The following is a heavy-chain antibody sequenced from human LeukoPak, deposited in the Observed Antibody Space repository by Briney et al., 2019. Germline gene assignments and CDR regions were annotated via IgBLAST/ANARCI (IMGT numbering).Heavy chain of an antibody. CDR3: ARRYRGDLGYFDY. CDR1: GYTFTGYY. J-gene: IGHJ4*02. CDR2: INPNSGGT. Sequence: GASVKVSCKASGYTFTGYYMHWVRQAPGQGLEWMGWINPNSGGTNYAQKFQGRVTMTRDASISTAYMELSRLRSDDTAVYYCARRYRGDLGYFDYWGQGTLVTVSS. V-gene: IGHV1-2*02. D-gene: IGHD1-26*01.